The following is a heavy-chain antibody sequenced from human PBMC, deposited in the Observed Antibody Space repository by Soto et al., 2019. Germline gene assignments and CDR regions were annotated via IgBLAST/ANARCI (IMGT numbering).Heavy chain of an antibody. J-gene: IGHJ5*02. CDR2: FDPEDGET. CDR3: ATEPNYYGSGSYSWFDP. D-gene: IGHD3-10*01. V-gene: IGHV1-24*01. Sequence: ASVKVSCKVSGYTLTELSMHWLRQSAGKGLEWMGGFDPEDGETIYAQKFQGRVTMTEDTSTDTAYMELSSLRSEDTAVYYCATEPNYYGSGSYSWFDPWGQGTLVTVSS. CDR1: GYTLTELS.